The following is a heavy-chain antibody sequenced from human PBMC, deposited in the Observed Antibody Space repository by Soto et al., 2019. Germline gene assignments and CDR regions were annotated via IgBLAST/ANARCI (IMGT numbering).Heavy chain of an antibody. CDR3: ARDGRRGYDMDV. Sequence: EVQLVESGGGLVQPGGSLRLSCAASGFTFSTYALDWVRQAPGKGLEWVSYISSSGTIYYADSVKGRFTISRDNAKNSLYLQMNSLRDEETAVYYCARDGRRGYDMDVWGQGTTVTVSS. D-gene: IGHD3-10*01. V-gene: IGHV3-48*02. CDR2: ISSSGTI. CDR1: GFTFSTYA. J-gene: IGHJ6*02.